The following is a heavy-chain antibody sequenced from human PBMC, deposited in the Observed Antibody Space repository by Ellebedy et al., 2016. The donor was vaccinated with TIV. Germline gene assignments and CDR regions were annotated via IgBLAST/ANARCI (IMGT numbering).Heavy chain of an antibody. CDR2: MSGTGVRK. CDR3: AKCATYDYYDSSGYADC. D-gene: IGHD3-22*01. CDR1: GITVSIYA. Sequence: ESLKISCAASGITVSIYALSGVRQPPGKRLEWLSAMSGTGVRKYNADSVKGRFTISNDNSRNTLYLQMNSLRAEDTAIYYCAKCATYDYYDSSGYADCWGPGPLVTVSS. V-gene: IGHV3-23*01. J-gene: IGHJ4*02.